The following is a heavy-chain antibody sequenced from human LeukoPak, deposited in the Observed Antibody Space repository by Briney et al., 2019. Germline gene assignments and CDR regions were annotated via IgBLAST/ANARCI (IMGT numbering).Heavy chain of an antibody. CDR1: AFTFSSYE. D-gene: IGHD1-26*01. J-gene: IGHJ4*02. Sequence: GGSLRLSCAASAFTFSSYEMNWVRQAPGKGLEWVSYISSSGSTIYYADSVKGRFTISRDNAKNSLFLQMNSLRAEDTAVYYCARGALVGTTFDYWGQGTLVTVPS. CDR3: ARGALVGTTFDY. CDR2: ISSSGSTI. V-gene: IGHV3-48*03.